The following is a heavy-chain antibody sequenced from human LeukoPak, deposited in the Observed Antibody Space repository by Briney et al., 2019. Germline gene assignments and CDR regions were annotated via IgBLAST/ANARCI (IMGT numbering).Heavy chain of an antibody. CDR3: ARDSYVDSEAVRWFDP. J-gene: IGHJ5*02. D-gene: IGHD4-17*01. V-gene: IGHV3-66*01. CDR2: IYRGGPT. CDR1: GLTVSSNY. Sequence: GGSLRLSCAASGLTVSSNYMSRVRQAPGKGPEWVSVIYRGGPTYYADSVKGRFTISRDNSKNTLYLQMNSLRAEDTAVYYCARDSYVDSEAVRWFDPWGQGTLVTVSS.